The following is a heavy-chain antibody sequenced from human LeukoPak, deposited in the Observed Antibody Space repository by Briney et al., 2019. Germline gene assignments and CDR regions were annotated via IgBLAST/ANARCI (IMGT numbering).Heavy chain of an antibody. D-gene: IGHD5-12*01. Sequence: GTSVKVSCKASGFTFTSSAMQWVRQARGQRLEWIGWIVVGSGNTNHAQKFQERVTITRDMSTSTAYMELSSLRSEDTAVYYCAAAVRDRGYSGYVVYYYYGMDVWGQGTTVTVSS. CDR2: IVVGSGNT. CDR1: GFTFTSSA. J-gene: IGHJ6*02. V-gene: IGHV1-58*02. CDR3: AAAVRDRGYSGYVVYYYYGMDV.